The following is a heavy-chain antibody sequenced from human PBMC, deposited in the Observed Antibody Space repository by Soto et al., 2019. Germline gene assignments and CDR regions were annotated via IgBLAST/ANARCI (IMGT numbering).Heavy chain of an antibody. CDR1: GGSFSGYF. V-gene: IGHV4-34*01. D-gene: IGHD2-2*02. Sequence: QVQLQQWGAGLLKPSGTLSLTCAVYGGSFSGYFWGWIRQPPGKGLEWIGEVNQGGDTNYNPTIKSRVRRSVDPSKHQFSLKLHSVTAADTSIYYCVRVIKIPDAILCYFDSWGQGTLVTVPS. CDR2: VNQGGDT. CDR3: VRVIKIPDAILCYFDS. J-gene: IGHJ4*02.